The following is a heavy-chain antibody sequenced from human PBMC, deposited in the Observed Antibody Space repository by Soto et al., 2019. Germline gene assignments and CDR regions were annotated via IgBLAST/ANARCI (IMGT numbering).Heavy chain of an antibody. CDR1: GFTVSNYG. Sequence: QVQLVESGGGVVQPGRSLRLSCGASGFTVSNYGMHWVRQAPGKGLERVAFISNDGSNKNYGDAVKGRFSISRDNSENTLSLQLNSLRAEDTAVYFCAKDELPVYYFHSRGRDDSWGQGTLVNVSS. CDR3: AKDELPVYYFHSRGRDDS. V-gene: IGHV3-30*18. J-gene: IGHJ4*02. CDR2: ISNDGSNK. D-gene: IGHD3-22*01.